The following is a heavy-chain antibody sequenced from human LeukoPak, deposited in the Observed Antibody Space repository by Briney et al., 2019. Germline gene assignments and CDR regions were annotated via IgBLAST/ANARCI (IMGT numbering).Heavy chain of an antibody. V-gene: IGHV7-4-1*02. D-gene: IGHD6-13*01. J-gene: IGHJ5*02. CDR2: INTNTGNP. CDR1: GYTFTSYA. Sequence: GASVKVSCKASGYTFTSYAMNWVRQAPGQGLEWMGWINTNTGNPTYAQGFTGRFVFSLDTSVSTAYLQISSLKAEDTAVYYCARDASSSSWYGNWFDPWGQGTLVTVSS. CDR3: ARDASSSSWYGNWFDP.